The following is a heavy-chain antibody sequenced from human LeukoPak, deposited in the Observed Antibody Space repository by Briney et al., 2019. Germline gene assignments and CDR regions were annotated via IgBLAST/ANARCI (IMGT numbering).Heavy chain of an antibody. CDR2: ISYDGSNK. Sequence: PGGSLRLSCAASGFTFSDHYMDWVRQAPGQGLEWVALISYDGSNKFYADSVKGRFTLSRDNSKNTVYLQMNSLRADDTAVYYCAKDGTVTTPLDYWGQGTLVTVSS. D-gene: IGHD4-17*01. J-gene: IGHJ4*02. CDR3: AKDGTVTTPLDY. V-gene: IGHV3-30*18. CDR1: GFTFSDHY.